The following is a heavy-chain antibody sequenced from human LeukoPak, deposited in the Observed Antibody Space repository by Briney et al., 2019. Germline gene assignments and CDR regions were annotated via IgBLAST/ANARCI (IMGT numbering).Heavy chain of an antibody. CDR1: GYTFTSYG. D-gene: IGHD5-12*01. CDR2: ISAYNGNT. V-gene: IGHV1-18*04. J-gene: IGHJ4*02. CDR3: ARAAWGYSGYDSDY. Sequence: ASVKVSCKASGYTFTSYGISWVRQAPGQGLEWMGWISAYNGNTNYAQKLQGRVTMTTDTSTGTAYMELRSLRSDDTAVYYCARAAWGYSGYDSDYWGQGTLVTVSS.